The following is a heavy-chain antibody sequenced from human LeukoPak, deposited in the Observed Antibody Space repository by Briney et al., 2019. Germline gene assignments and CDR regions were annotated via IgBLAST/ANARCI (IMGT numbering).Heavy chain of an antibody. CDR3: AREVGAPPYYFDY. V-gene: IGHV3-53*01. D-gene: IGHD1-26*01. Sequence: SGGSLRLSCAGSGFTFSSYAMSWVRQAPGKGLEWVSVIYSGGSTYYADSVKGRFTISRDNSKNTLYLQMNSLRAEDTAVYYCAREVGAPPYYFDYWGQGTLVTVSS. J-gene: IGHJ4*02. CDR2: IYSGGST. CDR1: GFTFSSYA.